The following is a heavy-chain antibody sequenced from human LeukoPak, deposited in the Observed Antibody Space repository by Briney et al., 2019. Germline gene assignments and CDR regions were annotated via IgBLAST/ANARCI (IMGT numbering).Heavy chain of an antibody. CDR1: GFTFSSYA. V-gene: IGHV3-30*14. D-gene: IGHD3-9*01. Sequence: GGSLRLSCAASGFTFSSYAMHWVRQAPGKGLEWVAVISHDGSNKYYADSVKGRFTISRDNSKNTLYLQMGSLRAEDMAVYYCARGNLRYFDWSQERYFDYWGQGTLVTVSS. CDR2: ISHDGSNK. J-gene: IGHJ4*02. CDR3: ARGNLRYFDWSQERYFDY.